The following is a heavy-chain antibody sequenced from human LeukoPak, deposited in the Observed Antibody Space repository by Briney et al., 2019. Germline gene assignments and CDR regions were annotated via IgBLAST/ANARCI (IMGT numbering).Heavy chain of an antibody. J-gene: IGHJ4*02. V-gene: IGHV1-18*01. CDR2: ISAYNGNT. CDR1: GYTFTSYG. CDR3: ARDHAPYCSSTSCPSDY. Sequence: ASVKVSCKASGYTFTSYGISWVRQAPGQGLEWMGWISAYNGNTNYAQKLQGRVTMTTDTSTSTAYMELRSLRSDDTAVYYCARDHAPYCSSTSCPSDYWGQGTLVTVSS. D-gene: IGHD2-2*01.